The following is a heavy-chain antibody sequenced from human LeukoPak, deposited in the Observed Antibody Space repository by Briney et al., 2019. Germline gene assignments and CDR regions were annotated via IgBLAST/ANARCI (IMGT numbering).Heavy chain of an antibody. CDR3: ARGTPLYSYGSPFDY. V-gene: IGHV1-8*01. Sequence: ASVKVSCKASGYTFTSYDINWVRRATGQGLEWMGWMNPNSGNTGYAQKFQGRVTMTRNTSISTAYMELSSLRSEDTAVYYCARGTPLYSYGSPFDYWGQGTLVTVSS. D-gene: IGHD5-18*01. CDR2: MNPNSGNT. CDR1: GYTFTSYD. J-gene: IGHJ4*02.